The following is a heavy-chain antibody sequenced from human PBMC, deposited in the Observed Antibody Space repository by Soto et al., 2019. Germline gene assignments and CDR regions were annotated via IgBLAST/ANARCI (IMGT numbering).Heavy chain of an antibody. D-gene: IGHD3-3*01. CDR3: ARDRRRYDFWSGYYDPESYYYYYGMDV. CDR1: GYTFTSYA. J-gene: IGHJ6*02. V-gene: IGHV1-3*01. Sequence: ASVKVSCKASGYTFTSYAMHWVRQAPGQRLEWMGWINAGNGNTKYSQKFQGRVTITRDTSASTAYMELSSLRSEDTAVYYCARDRRRYDFWSGYYDPESYYYYYGMDVWGQGTTVTVSS. CDR2: INAGNGNT.